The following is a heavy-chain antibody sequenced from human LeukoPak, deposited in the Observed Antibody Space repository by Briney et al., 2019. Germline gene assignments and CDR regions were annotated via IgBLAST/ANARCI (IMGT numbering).Heavy chain of an antibody. D-gene: IGHD3-10*01. CDR3: ARDLWFGELSPFD. CDR1: GYSISSGYY. Sequence: KASEALSLTCTVSGYSISSGYYWGWIRQPPGKGLEWIGSIYYSGSTYYNPSLKSRVTISVDTSKNQFSLKLSSVTAADTAVYYCARDLWFGELSPFDWGQGTLVTVSS. CDR2: IYYSGST. V-gene: IGHV4-38-2*02. J-gene: IGHJ4*02.